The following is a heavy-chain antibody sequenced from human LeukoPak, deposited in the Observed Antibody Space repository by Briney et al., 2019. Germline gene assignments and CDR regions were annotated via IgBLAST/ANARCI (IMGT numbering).Heavy chain of an antibody. CDR3: ARYSSSWYSIDY. CDR2: IWYDGSDK. J-gene: IGHJ4*02. CDR1: GFTFSTYG. D-gene: IGHD6-13*01. Sequence: PGRSLRLSCAASGFTFSTYGMHWVHQAPGKGLEWVAVIWYDGSDKYYANSVKGRFTISRDKSKNTLYLQMNSLRAEDTAVYYCARYSSSWYSIDYWGQGTLVTVSS. V-gene: IGHV3-33*01.